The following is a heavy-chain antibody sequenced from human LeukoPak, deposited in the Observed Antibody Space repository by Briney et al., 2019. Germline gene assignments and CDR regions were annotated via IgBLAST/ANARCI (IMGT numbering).Heavy chain of an antibody. D-gene: IGHD6-19*01. CDR2: IYHSGST. J-gene: IGHJ6*03. V-gene: IGHV4-38-2*02. CDR3: ARVYQWLGYYYMDV. CDR1: GYSISSGYY. Sequence: SETLSLTCTVSGYSISSGYYWGWIRQPPGKGLEWIGSIYHSGSTYYNPSLKSRVTISVDTSKNQFSLKLSSVTAADTAVYYCARVYQWLGYYYMDVWGKGTTVTVSS.